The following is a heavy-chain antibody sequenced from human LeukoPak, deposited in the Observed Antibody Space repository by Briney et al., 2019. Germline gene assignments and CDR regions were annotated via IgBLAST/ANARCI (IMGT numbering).Heavy chain of an antibody. J-gene: IGHJ4*02. Sequence: PSETLSLTCAVYGGSFSGYYWSWIRQPPGKGLEWIGEINHSGSTNYNPSLKSRVTISVDTSKNQFSLKLGSVTAADTAVYYCARGRAYYDILTSYPFDYWGQGTLVTVSS. D-gene: IGHD3-9*01. V-gene: IGHV4-34*01. CDR2: INHSGST. CDR3: ARGRAYYDILTSYPFDY. CDR1: GGSFSGYY.